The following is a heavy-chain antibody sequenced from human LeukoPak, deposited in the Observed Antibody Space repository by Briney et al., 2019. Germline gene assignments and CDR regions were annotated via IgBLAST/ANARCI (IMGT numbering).Heavy chain of an antibody. V-gene: IGHV3-21*04. Sequence: GGSLRLSCAAPGFTFSTYTMNWVRQAPGKGLEWVSSISRSSDYFYYADSVKGRFTISRDNSKNTLYLQMNSLRAEDTAVYYCAKVRGRAGSSSGQIDYWGQGTLVTVSS. D-gene: IGHD6-19*01. CDR2: ISRSSDYF. CDR1: GFTFSTYT. CDR3: AKVRGRAGSSSGQIDY. J-gene: IGHJ4*02.